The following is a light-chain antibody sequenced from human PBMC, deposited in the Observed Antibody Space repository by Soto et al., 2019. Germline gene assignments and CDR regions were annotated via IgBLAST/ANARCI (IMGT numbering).Light chain of an antibody. CDR1: SGSIASNY. Sequence: NFMLTQPHSVSESPGKTVTISCTRSSGSIASNYVQWYQQRPGSAPTTVIYEDNQRPSGVPDRFSGSIDSSSTSASLTISGLKTEDEADYYCQSYDSSIQVFGGGTKVTVL. J-gene: IGLJ3*02. CDR2: EDN. CDR3: QSYDSSIQV. V-gene: IGLV6-57*03.